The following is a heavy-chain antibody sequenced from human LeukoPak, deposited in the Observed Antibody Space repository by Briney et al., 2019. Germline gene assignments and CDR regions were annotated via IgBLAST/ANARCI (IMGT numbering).Heavy chain of an antibody. J-gene: IGHJ4*02. Sequence: GGSLRLSCAASGFTFSSYWMSWVRQAPGKGLEWVANIKQDGSEKYYVDSVKGRFTISRDNAKNSLYLQMNSLRAEDTAVYYCARVLISSGWYLGLDYWGQGTLVTVSS. CDR3: ARVLISSGWYLGLDY. V-gene: IGHV3-7*01. D-gene: IGHD6-19*01. CDR2: IKQDGSEK. CDR1: GFTFSSYW.